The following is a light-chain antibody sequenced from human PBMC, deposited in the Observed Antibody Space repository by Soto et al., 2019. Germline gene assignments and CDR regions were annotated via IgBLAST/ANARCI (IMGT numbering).Light chain of an antibody. Sequence: DIQMTQSPSTLSGSVGDRVTITCRASQTISSWLAWYQQKPGKAPKLLIYKASTLKSGVPSRFSGSGSGTEFTLTISSLQPEDVATYYCQKYHGAPAFGQGTRLEIK. CDR3: QKYHGAPA. V-gene: IGKV1-5*03. J-gene: IGKJ5*01. CDR2: KAS. CDR1: QTISSW.